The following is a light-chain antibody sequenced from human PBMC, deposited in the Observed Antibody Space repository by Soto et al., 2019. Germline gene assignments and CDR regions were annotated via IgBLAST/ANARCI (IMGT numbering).Light chain of an antibody. Sequence: EIVLTQSPGTLSSSPGERATLSCRASQSVSSSYLAWYQQKPGQAPRLLIYGASSRATGIPDGFSGSGSGTDFTLTISRLEPEDFAVYYCQQYGSSLFTFGPGTKVDIK. V-gene: IGKV3-20*01. CDR3: QQYGSSLFT. CDR1: QSVSSSY. CDR2: GAS. J-gene: IGKJ3*01.